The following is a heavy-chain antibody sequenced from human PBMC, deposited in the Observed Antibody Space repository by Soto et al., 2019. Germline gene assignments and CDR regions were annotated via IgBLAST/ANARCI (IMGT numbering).Heavy chain of an antibody. CDR1: GGTFSSYT. J-gene: IGHJ4*02. V-gene: IGHV1-69*02. CDR3: ARLRRDYSNYSAIDY. Sequence: QVQLVQSGAEVKKPGSSVKVSCKASGGTFSSYTISWVRQAPGQGLEWMGRIIPILGIANYAQKFQGRVTITADKSTSTAYMELSSLRSEDTAVYYCARLRRDYSNYSAIDYWGQGTLVTVSS. D-gene: IGHD4-4*01. CDR2: IIPILGIA.